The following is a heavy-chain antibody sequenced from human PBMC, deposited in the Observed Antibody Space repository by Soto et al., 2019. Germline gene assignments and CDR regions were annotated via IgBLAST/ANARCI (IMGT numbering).Heavy chain of an antibody. Sequence: EVQLLESGGGLVQPGGSLRLSCAASGFTFSSDAMSWVRQAPGKGLEWVSAISGSGGSTYYADSVKGRFTISRDNSKNTLYLQMNSLRAEDTAVYYCAKSSGYYGSGSYYPFDYWGQGTLVTVSS. J-gene: IGHJ4*02. D-gene: IGHD3-10*01. CDR3: AKSSGYYGSGSYYPFDY. V-gene: IGHV3-23*01. CDR1: GFTFSSDA. CDR2: ISGSGGST.